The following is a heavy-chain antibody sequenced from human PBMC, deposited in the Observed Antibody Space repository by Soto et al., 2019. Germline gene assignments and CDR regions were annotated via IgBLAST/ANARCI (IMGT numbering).Heavy chain of an antibody. CDR2: ISGSGGST. CDR1: GFTFSSYA. D-gene: IGHD2-2*01. V-gene: IGHV3-23*01. CDR3: AKADEDYCSRTSCYAVDV. Sequence: GGSLRLSCAASGFTFSSYAMSWVRQAPGKGLEWVSTISGSGGSTYYADSVKGRFTISRDNSKNTVYLQMNSLRAEDTAVYYCAKADEDYCSRTSCYAVDVWGQGTTVTVSS. J-gene: IGHJ6*02.